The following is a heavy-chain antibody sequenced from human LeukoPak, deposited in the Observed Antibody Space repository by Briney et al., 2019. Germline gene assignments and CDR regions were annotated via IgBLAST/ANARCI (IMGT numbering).Heavy chain of an antibody. Sequence: ASVKVSCKASGGTFISYAISWVRQAPGQGLEWMGGIIPIFGTANYAQKFQGRVTITTDESTSTAYMELSSLRSEDTAVYYCARDLSHGEFVYWGQGTLVTVSS. J-gene: IGHJ4*02. CDR2: IIPIFGTA. D-gene: IGHD3-10*01. V-gene: IGHV1-69*05. CDR1: GGTFISYA. CDR3: ARDLSHGEFVY.